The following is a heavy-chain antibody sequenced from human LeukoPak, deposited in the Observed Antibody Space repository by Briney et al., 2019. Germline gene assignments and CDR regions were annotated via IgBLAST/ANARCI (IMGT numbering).Heavy chain of an antibody. CDR3: ARSPGYYFDY. D-gene: IGHD1-14*01. CDR1: GGSISGYY. V-gene: IGHV4-59*01. CDR2: IYYSGST. J-gene: IGHJ4*02. Sequence: PSETLSLTCTVSGGSISGYYWSWIRQPPGKGLEWIGYIYYSGSTNYNPSLKSRVTILVDTSKNQFSLKLSSVTAADTAVYYCARSPGYYFDYWGQGILVTVSS.